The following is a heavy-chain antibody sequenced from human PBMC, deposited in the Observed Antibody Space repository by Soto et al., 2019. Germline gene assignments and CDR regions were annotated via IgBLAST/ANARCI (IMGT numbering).Heavy chain of an antibody. Sequence: QITLKESGPTLLKPTQTLTLTCTFSGFSLTTSEVGVGWIRQPPGKAPEWLAIIYWDDDKRYSPSLKSRLTITNDTSKKQVVLTMTNMDPVDTATYYCAHSGADFVSPRNFDFWGQGILVTVSS. CDR2: IYWDDDK. D-gene: IGHD2-21*02. V-gene: IGHV2-5*02. CDR3: AHSGADFVSPRNFDF. CDR1: GFSLTTSEVG. J-gene: IGHJ4*02.